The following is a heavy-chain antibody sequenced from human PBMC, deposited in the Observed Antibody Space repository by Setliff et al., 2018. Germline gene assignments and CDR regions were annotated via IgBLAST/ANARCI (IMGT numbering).Heavy chain of an antibody. Sequence: PSETLSLTCIVSVDSLISGHYYWSWVRQPPGKGLEWIGRIYYTGTTYYNPSLKSRITMSVDTSKKQFSLSLSPVTAADTAIYYCARVYGDEAIDIWGQGKLVTVSS. CDR2: IYYTGTT. D-gene: IGHD2-21*02. CDR1: VDSLISGHYY. V-gene: IGHV4-61*01. CDR3: ARVYGDEAIDI. J-gene: IGHJ4*03.